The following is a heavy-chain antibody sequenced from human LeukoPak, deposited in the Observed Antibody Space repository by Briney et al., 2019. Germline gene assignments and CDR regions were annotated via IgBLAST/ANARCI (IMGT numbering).Heavy chain of an antibody. D-gene: IGHD2-2*02. CDR1: GYTPTELS. J-gene: IGHJ4*02. CDR3: ATAGLIVVVPAAIQDYFDY. Sequence: ASVTVSCKVSGYTPTELSMHWVRQAPGKGLEWMGGFDPEDGETIYAQKFQGRVTMTEDTSTDTAYMELSSLRSEDTAVYYCATAGLIVVVPAAIQDYFDYWGQGTLVTVSS. V-gene: IGHV1-24*01. CDR2: FDPEDGET.